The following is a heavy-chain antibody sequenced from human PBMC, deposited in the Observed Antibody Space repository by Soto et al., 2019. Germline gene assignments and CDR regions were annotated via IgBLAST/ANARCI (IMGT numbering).Heavy chain of an antibody. D-gene: IGHD1-1*01. J-gene: IGHJ6*02. CDR2: IYHLGST. CDR3: AREKLVLDYYYYGMDV. Sequence: PSETLSLTCTVSGGSISSSSYYWGWIRQPPGKGLEWIGNIYHLGSTYYNPSLKSRVRISVDTSKNQFSLNLSSVTAADTAVYYCAREKLVLDYYYYGMDVWGQGTTVTVSS. V-gene: IGHV4-39*02. CDR1: GGSISSSSYY.